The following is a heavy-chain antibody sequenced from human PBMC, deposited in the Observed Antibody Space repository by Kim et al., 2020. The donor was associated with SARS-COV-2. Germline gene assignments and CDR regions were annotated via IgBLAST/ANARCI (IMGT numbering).Heavy chain of an antibody. J-gene: IGHJ4*02. D-gene: IGHD6-19*01. CDR1: GGSFSGYY. V-gene: IGHV4-34*01. Sequence: SETLSLTCAVYGGSFSGYYWSWIRQPPGKGLEWIGEINHSGSTNYNPSLKSRVTISVDTSKNQFSLKLSSVTAADTAVYYCARGPWQWLASDLDYWGQGTLVTVSS. CDR3: ARGPWQWLASDLDY. CDR2: INHSGST.